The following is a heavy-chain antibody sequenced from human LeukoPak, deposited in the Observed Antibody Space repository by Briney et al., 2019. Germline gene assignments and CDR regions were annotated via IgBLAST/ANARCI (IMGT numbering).Heavy chain of an antibody. J-gene: IGHJ4*02. CDR1: GGSISSSSYY. V-gene: IGHV4-39*01. D-gene: IGHD3-10*01. CDR2: IYNSGNT. Sequence: PSETLSLTCTVSGGSISSSSYYWGWIRQSPGTGLEWIGNIYNSGNTYYNPSLKSRVTISVGTSKNQFSLKLSSITAADTAVYYCARRGGSGRSFDFWGQGTLVTVSS. CDR3: ARRGGSGRSFDF.